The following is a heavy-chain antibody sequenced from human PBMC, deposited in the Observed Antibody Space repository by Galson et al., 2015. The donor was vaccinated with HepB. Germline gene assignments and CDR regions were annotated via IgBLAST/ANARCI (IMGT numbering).Heavy chain of an antibody. D-gene: IGHD3-3*01. CDR1: GHRVTEVS. CDR2: FDPEYGDS. V-gene: IGHV1-24*01. J-gene: IGHJ4*02. Sequence: SCKVSGHRVTEVSIHWVRQAPGKGLEWMGGFDPEYGDSIYAQILQDRFTMTADTSTDTAYMELSSLTYEDTALYYCATNLGVPGYWGQGTLVTVSS. CDR3: ATNLGVPGY.